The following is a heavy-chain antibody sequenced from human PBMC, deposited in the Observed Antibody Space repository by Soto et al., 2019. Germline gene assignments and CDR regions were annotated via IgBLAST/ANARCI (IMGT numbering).Heavy chain of an antibody. D-gene: IGHD3-10*01. CDR2: TIPIFDTP. V-gene: IGHV1-69*01. Sequence: QMQLVQSGAEVKKPGSSVKVSCKASGGTFGNLGISWLRQAPGQGLEWMGGTIPIFDTPHYAEKFRDRLTFTADATSTACMELTSLSSEDSATYYCARDREDGSGTKYNWFDSWGQGTLVTVSS. CDR1: GGTFGNLG. CDR3: ARDREDGSGTKYNWFDS. J-gene: IGHJ5*01.